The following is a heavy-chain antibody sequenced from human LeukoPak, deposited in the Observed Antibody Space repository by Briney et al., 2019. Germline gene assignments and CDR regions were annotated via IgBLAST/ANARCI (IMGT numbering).Heavy chain of an antibody. D-gene: IGHD2-15*01. V-gene: IGHV4-59*01. J-gene: IGHJ5*02. Sequence: PSETLSLTCTVSGGSIRSYYWSWIRQPPGKGLEWIGYIYYTGSTNYNPSLKSRVTTSVDTSKNQFSLKLSSVTAADTAVYYCARRGGGGSFVNWFDPWGQETLVTVSS. CDR3: ARRGGGGSFVNWFDP. CDR1: GGSIRSYY. CDR2: IYYTGST.